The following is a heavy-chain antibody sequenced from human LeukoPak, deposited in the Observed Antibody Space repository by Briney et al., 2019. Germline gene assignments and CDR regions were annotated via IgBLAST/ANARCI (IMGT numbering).Heavy chain of an antibody. CDR2: INPNGGDT. J-gene: IGHJ5*01. CDR3: ARAIRGVIDWFDS. V-gene: IGHV1-2*02. Sequence: ASEKVSCKASGYTFTDNYMHWVRHAPGQGLEWMGWINPNGGDTKYAQKFQGRVTMTRDTAISTAYMELSRLTSDDTAVYYCARAIRGVIDWFDSWGQGTLVTVSS. CDR1: GYTFTDNY. D-gene: IGHD3-10*01.